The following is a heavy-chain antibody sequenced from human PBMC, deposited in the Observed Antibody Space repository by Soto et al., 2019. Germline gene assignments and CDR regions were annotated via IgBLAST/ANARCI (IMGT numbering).Heavy chain of an antibody. D-gene: IGHD2-2*01. Sequence: SETLSLTCTVSGGSISNYYWSWIRQPPGKGLEWTGYIYYSGSSNYNPSLKSRVTISVDTSNNQFSLKLNSVTAADTAVYYCARYYCTSTTCYYFDYWGQGTLVTVS. CDR1: GGSISNYY. CDR3: ARYYCTSTTCYYFDY. V-gene: IGHV4-59*01. J-gene: IGHJ4*02. CDR2: IYYSGSS.